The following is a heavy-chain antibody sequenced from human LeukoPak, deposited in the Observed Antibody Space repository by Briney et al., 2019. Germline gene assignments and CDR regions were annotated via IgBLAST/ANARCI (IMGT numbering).Heavy chain of an antibody. V-gene: IGHV3-30*04. Sequence: TGGSLRLSCAASGFTFSSYAMHWVRQAPGKGLEWVAVISYDGSNKYYADSVKGRFTISRDNSKNTLYLQMNSLRAEDTAVYYCARAQTPIMITFGGVDYWGQGTLVTVSS. J-gene: IGHJ4*02. CDR1: GFTFSSYA. CDR2: ISYDGSNK. D-gene: IGHD3-16*01. CDR3: ARAQTPIMITFGGVDY.